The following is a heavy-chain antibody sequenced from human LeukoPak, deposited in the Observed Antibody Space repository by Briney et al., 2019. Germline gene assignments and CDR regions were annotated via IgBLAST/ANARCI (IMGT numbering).Heavy chain of an antibody. CDR1: GGSLSNYY. V-gene: IGHV4-59*13. Sequence: SSETLSLTCSVSGGSLSNYYWTWIRRPPGKGLEWIGYIYSSGSANYNPSLKSRVNISIDTSENQFSLKLSALTAAGTAVYYGARRSWGSDFDYWGQGARVTVSS. CDR3: ARRSWGSDFDY. D-gene: IGHD3-16*01. CDR2: IYSSGSA. J-gene: IGHJ4*02.